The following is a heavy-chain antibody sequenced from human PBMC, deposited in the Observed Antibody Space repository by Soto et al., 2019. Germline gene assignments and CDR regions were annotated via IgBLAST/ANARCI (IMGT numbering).Heavy chain of an antibody. CDR3: AKDPVGLELRYYFDY. D-gene: IGHD1-7*01. CDR1: VFTFSSYG. Sequence: PGWSLRLSCASSVFTFSSYGMQWVRQAPGKGLEWVAVISYDGSNKYYADSVKGRFTISRDNSKNTLYLQMNSLRAEDTAVYYCAKDPVGLELRYYFDYWGQGTLVTVSS. V-gene: IGHV3-30*18. J-gene: IGHJ4*02. CDR2: ISYDGSNK.